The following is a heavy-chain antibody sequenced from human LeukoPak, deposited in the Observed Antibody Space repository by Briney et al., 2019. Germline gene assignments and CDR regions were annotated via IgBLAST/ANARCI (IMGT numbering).Heavy chain of an antibody. J-gene: IGHJ4*02. CDR3: ARGTGDSCKD. Sequence: SQTLSLTFALSGDSVSSNSASWYWIRQSPSRGLEWLGRTYYRSKWRNDYAVSVKSRITISPDTSKNQFSLQLNSVTPEDTAVYYCARGTGDSCKDWGLGTLVTVSS. V-gene: IGHV6-1*01. D-gene: IGHD3-22*01. CDR1: GDSVSSNSAS. CDR2: TYYRSKWRN.